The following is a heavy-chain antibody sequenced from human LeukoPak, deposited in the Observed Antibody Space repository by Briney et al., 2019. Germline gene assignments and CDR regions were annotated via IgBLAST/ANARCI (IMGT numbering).Heavy chain of an antibody. Sequence: ADPLSLTCSVWGGFIWSYYWRWMREPRGGGVVGSGYIYTSGSTNYNPSLKSRVTISVDTPKNQFSLKLSSVTAADTAVYYCARVIRNYDFSSSSYYIDVWGKGTTVTVSS. CDR1: GGFIWSYY. V-gene: IGHV4-4*08. CDR3: ARVIRNYDFSSSSYYIDV. CDR2: IYTSGST. D-gene: IGHD3-3*01. J-gene: IGHJ6*03.